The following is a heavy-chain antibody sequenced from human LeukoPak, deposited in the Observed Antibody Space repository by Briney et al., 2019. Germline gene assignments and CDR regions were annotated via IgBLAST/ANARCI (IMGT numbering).Heavy chain of an antibody. D-gene: IGHD3-22*01. Sequence: ASVKVSCKASGYAFTSYDINWVRQATGQGLEWMGWMNPNSGNTGYAQKFQGRVTMTRNTSISTAYMELSSLRSEDTAVYYCAAETYYDSSGYYWGQGTLVTVSS. CDR3: AAETYYDSSGYY. J-gene: IGHJ4*02. CDR1: GYAFTSYD. V-gene: IGHV1-8*01. CDR2: MNPNSGNT.